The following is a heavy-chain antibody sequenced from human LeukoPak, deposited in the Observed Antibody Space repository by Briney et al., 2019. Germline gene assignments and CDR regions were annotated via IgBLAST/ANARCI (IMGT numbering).Heavy chain of an antibody. J-gene: IGHJ6*02. CDR2: IYHSGST. Sequence: SETLSLTCAVSGGSISSSNWWSWVRQPPGKGLEWIGEIYHSGSTNYNPSLKSRVTISVDKSKNQFSLKLSSVTAADTAVYYCAVQLVVPAARALYYYYGMDVWGQGTTVTVSS. CDR1: GGSISSSNW. V-gene: IGHV4-4*02. CDR3: AVQLVVPAARALYYYYGMDV. D-gene: IGHD2-2*01.